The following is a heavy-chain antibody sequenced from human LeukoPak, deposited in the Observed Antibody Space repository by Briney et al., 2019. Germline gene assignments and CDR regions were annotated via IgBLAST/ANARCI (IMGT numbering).Heavy chain of an antibody. CDR3: ARDPSIRSGSNWFDP. J-gene: IGHJ5*02. V-gene: IGHV4-38-2*02. Sequence: SETLSLTCTVSGYSISSGYYWGWIRPPPGKGLEWIGSIYHSGSTYYNPSLKSRVTISVDTSKNQFSLKLSSVTAADTAVYYCARDPSIRSGSNWFDPWGQGTLVTVSS. D-gene: IGHD3-22*01. CDR1: GYSISSGYY. CDR2: IYHSGST.